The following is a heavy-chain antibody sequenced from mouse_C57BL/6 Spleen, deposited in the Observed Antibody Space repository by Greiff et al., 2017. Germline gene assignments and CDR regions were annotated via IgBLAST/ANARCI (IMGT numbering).Heavy chain of an antibody. CDR1: GFSLTSYG. CDR2: IWSGGST. V-gene: IGHV2-5*01. J-gene: IGHJ3*01. CDR3: AKNQGSYWFAY. Sequence: VKLMESGPGLVQPSQSLSITCTVSGFSLTSYGVHWVRQSPGKGLEWLGVIWSGGSTDYNAAFMSRLSITKDNTKSQVFYKMNSLQADDTAIYYCAKNQGSYWFAYWGQGTLVTVSA. D-gene: IGHD1-1*01.